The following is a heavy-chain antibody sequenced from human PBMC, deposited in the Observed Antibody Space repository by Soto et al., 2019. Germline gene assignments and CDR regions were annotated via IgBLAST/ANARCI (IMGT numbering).Heavy chain of an antibody. V-gene: IGHV6-1*01. J-gene: IGHJ6*02. Sequence: SQTLSLTCAISGDSVSSNSAAWNWIRQSPSRGLEWLGRTYYRSKWYNDYAVSVKSRITINPDTSKNQFSLQLNSVTPEDTAVYYCARDFTYYDFWSGYYSAYYYGMDVWGQGTTVTVSS. CDR2: TYYRSKWYN. D-gene: IGHD3-3*01. CDR3: ARDFTYYDFWSGYYSAYYYGMDV. CDR1: GDSVSSNSAA.